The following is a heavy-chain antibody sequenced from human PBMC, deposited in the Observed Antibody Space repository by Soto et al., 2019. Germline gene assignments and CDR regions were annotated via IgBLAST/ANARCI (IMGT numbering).Heavy chain of an antibody. J-gene: IGHJ4*02. CDR3: ARVRYHDTSGYYDVDY. CDR1: GYIFTNYG. CDR2: ISAYDGLT. D-gene: IGHD3-22*01. Sequence: QVQLVQSAAEVKKPGASVKVYCKTSGYIFTNYGISWVRQAPGQGLEWMGWISAYDGLTNHSQKFQGRVTMTTDTSTSTAYMELRSLSSDDAAVYYCARVRYHDTSGYYDVDYWGQGTLVTVSS. V-gene: IGHV1-18*01.